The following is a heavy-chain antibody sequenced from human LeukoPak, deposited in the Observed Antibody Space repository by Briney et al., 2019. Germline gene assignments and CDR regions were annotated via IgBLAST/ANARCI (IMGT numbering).Heavy chain of an antibody. CDR1: GYTFTSYG. J-gene: IGHJ3*02. D-gene: IGHD3-10*01. V-gene: IGHV1-18*01. CDR2: ISAYNGDT. Sequence: EASVTVSCKASGYTFTSYGISWVRQAPGQGIEWMGWISAYNGDTNYAQKLQGRVTITADKSTSTAYMELSSLSSEDTAMYFCARRLTLVRGVSGTDAFDIWGQGTMVTVSS. CDR3: ARRLTLVRGVSGTDAFDI.